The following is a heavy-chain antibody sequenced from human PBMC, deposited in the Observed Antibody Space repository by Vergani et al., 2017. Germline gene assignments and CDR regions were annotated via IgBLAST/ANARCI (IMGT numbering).Heavy chain of an antibody. CDR2: ISYDGSNK. V-gene: IGHV3-30*14. CDR3: ARVGVAAAPDY. CDR1: GFTFSSYA. Sequence: QVQLVESGGGVVQPGRSLRLSCAASGFTFSSYAMHWVRQAPGKGLEWVAVISYDGSNKYYADSVKGRFTSSRDNSKNTLYLQMNSLRAEDTAVYYCARVGVAAAPDYWGQGTLVTVSS. D-gene: IGHD6-13*01. J-gene: IGHJ4*02.